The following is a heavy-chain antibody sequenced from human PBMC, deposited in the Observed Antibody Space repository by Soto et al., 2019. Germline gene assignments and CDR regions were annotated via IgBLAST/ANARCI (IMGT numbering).Heavy chain of an antibody. V-gene: IGHV4-61*01. D-gene: IGHD1-26*01. CDR1: GGSVSSPTHF. CDR2: IYFSGIT. CDR3: AREDMSGTYYFDY. J-gene: IGHJ4*01. Sequence: SEALSLTCSVSGGSVSSPTHFWSWIRQSPGKGLEWIGYIYFSGITNSNPSLKSRVTISADTSKNQFSLRLSSVTAADTAVYYCAREDMSGTYYFDYWGHGTLVTVSS.